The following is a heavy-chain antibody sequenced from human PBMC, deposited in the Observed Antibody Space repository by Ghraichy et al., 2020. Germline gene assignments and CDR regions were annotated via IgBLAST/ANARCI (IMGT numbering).Heavy chain of an antibody. CDR1: GGTFSSYA. J-gene: IGHJ4*02. Sequence: SVKVSCKASGGTFSSYAISWVRQAPGQGLEWMGGIIPILGIANYAQKFQGRVTITADKSTSTAYMELSSLRSEDTAVYYCARGTLLGYGDYVPHVDWGQGTLVTVSS. CDR3: ARGTLLGYGDYVPHVD. D-gene: IGHD4-17*01. CDR2: IIPILGIA. V-gene: IGHV1-69*10.